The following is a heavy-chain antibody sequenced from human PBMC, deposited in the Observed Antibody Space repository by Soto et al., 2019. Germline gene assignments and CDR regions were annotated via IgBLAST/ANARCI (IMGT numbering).Heavy chain of an antibody. CDR1: GFTFSSYS. J-gene: IGHJ6*02. D-gene: IGHD3-3*01. Sequence: PGGSLRLSCAASGFTFSSYSMNWVRQAPGKGLGWVSSISSSSSYIYYADSVKGRFTISRDNAKNSLYLQMNSLRAEDTAVYYCARDPTLRFLEWWTPNYYYYGMDVWGQGTTVTVSS. CDR3: ARDPTLRFLEWWTPNYYYYGMDV. CDR2: ISSSSSYI. V-gene: IGHV3-21*01.